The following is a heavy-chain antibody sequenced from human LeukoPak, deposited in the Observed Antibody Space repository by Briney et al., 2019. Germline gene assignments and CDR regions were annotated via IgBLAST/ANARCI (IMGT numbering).Heavy chain of an antibody. CDR1: GGTFSSYA. Sequence: GASVKVSCKASGGTFSSYAISWVRQAPGQGLEWMGRIIPILGIANYAQKFQGRVTITADKSTSTAYMELSSLRSEDTAVYYCARGGDSSSLIHYWGQGTLVTVSS. V-gene: IGHV1-69*04. J-gene: IGHJ4*02. D-gene: IGHD6-13*01. CDR2: IIPILGIA. CDR3: ARGGDSSSLIHY.